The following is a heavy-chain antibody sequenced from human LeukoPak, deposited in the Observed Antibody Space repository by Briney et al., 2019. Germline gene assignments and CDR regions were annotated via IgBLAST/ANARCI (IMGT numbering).Heavy chain of an antibody. CDR1: GFTFTDYA. Sequence: GGSLRLSCAASGFTFTDYAMSWVRQAPEKGLEWVSTISHSGGGTYYAESVKGRFTISRDNSKNTVYLQMNSLRAEDTAVYYCAKGKYSSGGVPDYWGQGTLVTVSS. CDR3: AKGKYSSGGVPDY. V-gene: IGHV3-23*01. J-gene: IGHJ4*02. CDR2: ISHSGGGT. D-gene: IGHD6-19*01.